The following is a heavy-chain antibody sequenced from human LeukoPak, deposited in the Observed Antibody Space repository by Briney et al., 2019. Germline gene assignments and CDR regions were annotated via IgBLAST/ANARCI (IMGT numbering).Heavy chain of an antibody. Sequence: PSQTLSLTCTVSGGSISSGDYYWSWIRQPPGKGLEWIGYIYYSGSTYYNPSLKSRVTISVDTSKNQFSLKLSSVTAADTAVYYCARGGTLAMIVVSTWSGMDVWGQGTTVTVSS. V-gene: IGHV4-30-4*01. CDR1: GGSISSGDYY. CDR3: ARGGTLAMIVVSTWSGMDV. D-gene: IGHD3-22*01. J-gene: IGHJ6*02. CDR2: IYYSGST.